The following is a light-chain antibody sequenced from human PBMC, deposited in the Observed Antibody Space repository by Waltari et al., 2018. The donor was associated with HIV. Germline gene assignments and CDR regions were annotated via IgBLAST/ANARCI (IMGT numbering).Light chain of an antibody. J-gene: IGLJ3*02. CDR2: SKN. Sequence: QSVLTQPPSASGTPGQRVTISCSGSSSTIRRNTVNWYQQLPGTAPKLLIYSKNQRPSGVPDRFSGSKSGTSVSLAISGLQSEDDTDYYCAAWDDSLNGWVFGGGTKLTVL. CDR1: SSTIRRNT. V-gene: IGLV1-44*01. CDR3: AAWDDSLNGWV.